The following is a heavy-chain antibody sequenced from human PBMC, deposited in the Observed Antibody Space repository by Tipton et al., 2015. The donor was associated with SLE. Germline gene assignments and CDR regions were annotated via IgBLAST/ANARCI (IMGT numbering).Heavy chain of an antibody. Sequence: TLSLTCTVSGGSISSGSYYWSWIRQPPGKGLEWIGEINHSGSTNYNPSLKSRVTISVDTSKNQFSLKLSSVTAADTAVYYCARDKGTVVVLHAFDIWGQGTMVTVSS. CDR3: ARDKGTVVVLHAFDI. CDR2: INHSGST. V-gene: IGHV4-39*07. CDR1: GGSISSGSYY. D-gene: IGHD3-22*01. J-gene: IGHJ3*02.